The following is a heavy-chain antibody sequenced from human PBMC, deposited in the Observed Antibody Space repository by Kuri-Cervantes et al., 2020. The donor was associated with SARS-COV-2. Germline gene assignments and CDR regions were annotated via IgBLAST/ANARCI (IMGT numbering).Heavy chain of an antibody. D-gene: IGHD2-15*01. V-gene: IGHV3-33*01. CDR3: ARDPGGDLLLQYYYGMDV. J-gene: IGHJ6*02. CDR1: GFTFSSYG. Sequence: GESLKIYCAASGFTFSSYGMHWVRQAPGKGLEWVAVIWYDGSNKYYADSVKGRFTISRDNSKNTLYLQMNSLRAEDTAVYYCARDPGGDLLLQYYYGMDVWGQGTTVTVSS. CDR2: IWYDGSNK.